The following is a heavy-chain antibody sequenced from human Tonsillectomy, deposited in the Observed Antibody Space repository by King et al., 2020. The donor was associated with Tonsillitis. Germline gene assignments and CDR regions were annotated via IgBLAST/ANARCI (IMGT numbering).Heavy chain of an antibody. J-gene: IGHJ3*02. CDR1: GFTFNIYA. V-gene: IGHV3-30*04. CDR3: AREFVVVTSDAFVI. Sequence: VQLVESGGGVVQPGRSLRLSCAASGFTFNIYAMHWVRQTPGKGLEWVAVISYDGSNEYYADSVKGRFTISRDNSKNTLYLQMNSLRAEDTAVYYCAREFVVVTSDAFVIWGQGTMVTVSS. CDR2: ISYDGSNE. D-gene: IGHD2-21*02.